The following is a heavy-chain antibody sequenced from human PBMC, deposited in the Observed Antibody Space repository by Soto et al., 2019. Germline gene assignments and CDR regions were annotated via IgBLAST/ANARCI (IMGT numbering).Heavy chain of an antibody. CDR3: ASYDYEQFDY. J-gene: IGHJ4*02. Sequence: ASETLSLTCTVSGGSISSYYWSWIRQPPGKGLEWIGYIYYSGSTNYNPSLKSRVTISVDTSKNQFSLKLSSVTAADTAVYYCASYDYEQFDYWGQGTLVTVSS. CDR2: IYYSGST. V-gene: IGHV4-59*01. CDR1: GGSISSYY. D-gene: IGHD3-16*01.